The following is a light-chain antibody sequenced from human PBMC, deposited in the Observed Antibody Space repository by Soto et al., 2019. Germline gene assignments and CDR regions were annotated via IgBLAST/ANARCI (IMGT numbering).Light chain of an antibody. CDR3: QQRSDWFT. J-gene: IGKJ5*01. V-gene: IGKV3-11*01. Sequence: EIVLPQSPATLSLSPGERATLSCRASQSVSNFLAWYQQKPGQAPRLLIHDASNRATGIPVRFSGSGSGTDFTLTISSLEPEDFGLYYCQQRSDWFTFGQGTRLEIK. CDR2: DAS. CDR1: QSVSNF.